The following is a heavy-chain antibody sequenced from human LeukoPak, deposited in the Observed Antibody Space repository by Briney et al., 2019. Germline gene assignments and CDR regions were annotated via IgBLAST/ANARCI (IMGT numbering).Heavy chain of an antibody. CDR1: GFTFSSYS. D-gene: IGHD3-22*01. CDR2: ISSSSNTI. CDR3: AREDYYDSSGYYSNWFDP. J-gene: IGHJ5*02. Sequence: GGSLRLSCAASGFTFSSYSMNWVRQAPGKGLEWVSYISSSSNTIYYADSVKGRFTISRDNAKNSLYLQMNSLRAEDTAVYYCAREDYYDSSGYYSNWFDPWGQGTLVTVSS. V-gene: IGHV3-48*01.